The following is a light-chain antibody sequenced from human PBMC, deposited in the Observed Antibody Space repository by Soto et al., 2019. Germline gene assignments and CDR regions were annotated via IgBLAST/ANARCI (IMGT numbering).Light chain of an antibody. CDR2: DVS. CDR3: SSYTSSTAPYV. J-gene: IGLJ1*01. Sequence: QSVLTQPGSVSGSPGQSITISCTGTSSDVGGYNYVSWYQQHPGKAPKLMIYDVSNRPSGVSNRFSGSKSGNTASLTISGLQAEHEADYYCSSYTSSTAPYVFGTGTKVTVL. V-gene: IGLV2-14*01. CDR1: SSDVGGYNY.